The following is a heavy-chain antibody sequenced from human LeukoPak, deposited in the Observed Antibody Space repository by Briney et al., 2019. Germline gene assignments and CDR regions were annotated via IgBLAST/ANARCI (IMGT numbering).Heavy chain of an antibody. Sequence: TGGSLRLSCAASGFTFSDYGMSWVRQAPGKGLEWVSAISGSGGSTYYADSVKGRFTISRDNSKNTLYLQMNSLRAEDTAVYYCATARGALVDVWGKGTTVTISS. CDR3: ATARGALVDV. D-gene: IGHD3-10*01. J-gene: IGHJ6*04. V-gene: IGHV3-23*01. CDR1: GFTFSDYG. CDR2: ISGSGGST.